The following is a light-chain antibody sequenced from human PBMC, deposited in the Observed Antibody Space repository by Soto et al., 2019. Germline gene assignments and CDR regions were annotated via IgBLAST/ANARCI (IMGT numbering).Light chain of an antibody. CDR2: EVT. V-gene: IGLV2-8*01. CDR1: SSDVGGYDY. J-gene: IGLJ1*01. Sequence: QSALTQPPSASGSPGQSVTISCTGTSSDVGGYDYVSWYQQYPGKTPKLMIFEVTKRPSGVPDRFSGSKSGNTASLTVSGLQAEDEANYYCSSFTTSYFYVFGPGTKLTVL. CDR3: SSFTTSYFYV.